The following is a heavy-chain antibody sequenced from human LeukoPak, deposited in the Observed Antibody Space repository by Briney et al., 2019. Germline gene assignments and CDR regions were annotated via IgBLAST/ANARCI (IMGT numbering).Heavy chain of an antibody. CDR1: GFTFSSYA. V-gene: IGHV3-30-3*01. Sequence: PGGSLRLSCAASGFTFSSYAMHWVRQAPGKGLEWVAVISYDGSNKYYADSVKGRFTISRDNSKNTLYLQMNSLRAEDTAVYYCARGVGWLGAFDIWGQGTMVTVSS. CDR2: ISYDGSNK. CDR3: ARGVGWLGAFDI. J-gene: IGHJ3*02. D-gene: IGHD5-12*01.